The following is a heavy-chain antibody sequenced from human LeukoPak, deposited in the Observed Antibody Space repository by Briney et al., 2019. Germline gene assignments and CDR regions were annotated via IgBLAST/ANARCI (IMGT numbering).Heavy chain of an antibody. D-gene: IGHD6-13*01. CDR3: ARESIAAAGNDY. J-gene: IGHJ4*02. V-gene: IGHV3-7*01. CDR2: IKQDGSEK. CDR1: GFTFSSYA. Sequence: PGGSLRLSCAASGFTFSSYAMSWVRQAPGKGLEWVANIKQDGSEKYYVDSVKGRFTISRDNAKNSLYLQMNSLRAEDTAVYYCARESIAAAGNDYWGQGTLVTVSS.